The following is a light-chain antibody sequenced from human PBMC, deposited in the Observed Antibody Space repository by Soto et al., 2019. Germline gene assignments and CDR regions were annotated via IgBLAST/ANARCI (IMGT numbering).Light chain of an antibody. CDR1: QSLTRSY. Sequence: EIVLTQSPGTLSLSPGARSPLSRRARQSLTRSYLAWYQQNPGQAPRLLIYGASTRATGIPARFSGSGSGTEFTLTIISMQSEDLAVYYCQQYNNWPPITFGQGTRLEIK. V-gene: IGKV3-15*01. CDR2: GAS. J-gene: IGKJ5*01. CDR3: QQYNNWPPIT.